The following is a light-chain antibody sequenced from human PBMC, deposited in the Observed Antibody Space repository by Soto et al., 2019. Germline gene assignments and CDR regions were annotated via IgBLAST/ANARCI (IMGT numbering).Light chain of an antibody. CDR3: TSYAGGNNV. CDR2: EVN. J-gene: IGLJ1*01. CDR1: SSDVGGYNY. Sequence: QSVLTQPPSASGSPGQSVTISCTGTSSDVGGYNYVSWYQQHPGKVPKLMVYEVNKRPSGVPDRFSGSKSGNTASLTVSGLQAEDEAAYYCTSYAGGNNVFGTGTKVTVL. V-gene: IGLV2-8*01.